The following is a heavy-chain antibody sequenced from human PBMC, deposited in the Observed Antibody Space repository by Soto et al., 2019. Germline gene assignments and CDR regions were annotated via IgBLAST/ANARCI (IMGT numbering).Heavy chain of an antibody. CDR3: ARGKMGQMGAPNWFDP. CDR1: GGSISSGGYS. D-gene: IGHD3-16*01. CDR2: IYHSGST. Sequence: SETLSLTCAVSGGSISSGGYSWSWIRQPPGKGLEWIGYIYHSGSTYYNPSLKSRVTISVDRSKNQFSLKLSSVTAADTAVYYCARGKMGQMGAPNWFDPWGQGTLVTVSS. J-gene: IGHJ5*02. V-gene: IGHV4-30-2*01.